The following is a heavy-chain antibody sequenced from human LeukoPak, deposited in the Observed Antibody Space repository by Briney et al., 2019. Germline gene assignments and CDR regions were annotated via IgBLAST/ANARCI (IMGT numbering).Heavy chain of an antibody. V-gene: IGHV3-53*01. CDR3: ANPLVRSSWLLDY. Sequence: PGGSLRLSCAASGFTVSSSYMSWVRQAPGKALEWVSVIYSGGTTYYADSVQGRFTISRDNSKNTLYLQMNSLRAEDTAIYYCANPLVRSSWLLDYWGRGTLVTVSA. CDR2: IYSGGTT. J-gene: IGHJ4*02. D-gene: IGHD6-13*01. CDR1: GFTVSSSY.